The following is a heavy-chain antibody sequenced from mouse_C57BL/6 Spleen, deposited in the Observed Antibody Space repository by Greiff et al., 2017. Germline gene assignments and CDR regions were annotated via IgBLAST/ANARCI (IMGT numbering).Heavy chain of an antibody. J-gene: IGHJ3*01. CDR3: AICYGYQFAY. V-gene: IGHV1-81*01. Sequence: QVQLQQSGAELARPGSSVKLSCKASGYTFTSYGISWVKQRTGQGLEWIGEIYPRSGNTYYNEKFKGKATMTADKSSSTAYMELRRLTSEDSAVYFCAICYGYQFAYWGQGTLVTVSA. CDR1: GYTFTSYG. D-gene: IGHD2-2*01. CDR2: IYPRSGNT.